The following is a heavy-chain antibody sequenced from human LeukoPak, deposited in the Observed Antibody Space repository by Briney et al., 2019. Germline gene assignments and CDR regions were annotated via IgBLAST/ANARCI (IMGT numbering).Heavy chain of an antibody. CDR1: GFTFSNYA. V-gene: IGHV3-23*01. Sequence: PGGSLRLSCAVSGFTFSNYAMSWVRQAPGKGLEWVSAISGSGGSTYYADSVKGRFTISRDNAKNTVYLQMNSLRAEDTAIYYCIRTLIVATSPYMDVWGKGTTVTVSS. CDR2: ISGSGGST. D-gene: IGHD5-12*01. J-gene: IGHJ6*03. CDR3: IRTLIVATSPYMDV.